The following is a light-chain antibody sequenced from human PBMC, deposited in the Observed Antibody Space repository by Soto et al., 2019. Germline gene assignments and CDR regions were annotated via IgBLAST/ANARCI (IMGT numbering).Light chain of an antibody. Sequence: AIRMTQSPSSLSASTGDRVTITCRASQGISSYLAWYQQKPGKAPKLLIYAASTLQSGVPSRFSGSGSGTDFTLTISCLQSEDFATYYCQQYYRYPPTCGQGTKV. CDR2: AAS. J-gene: IGKJ1*01. V-gene: IGKV1-8*01. CDR3: QQYYRYPPT. CDR1: QGISSY.